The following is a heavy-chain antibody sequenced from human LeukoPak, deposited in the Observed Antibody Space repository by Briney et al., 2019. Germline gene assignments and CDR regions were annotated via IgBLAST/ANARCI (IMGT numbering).Heavy chain of an antibody. Sequence: SETLSLTCAVYGGSFSGYYWSWIRQPPGKGLEWIGEINHSGSTNYNPSLKSRVTISVDTSKNQFSLKLSSVTAADTAVYYCAGVSRLRRYYYYYYGMDVWGQGTTVTVSS. J-gene: IGHJ6*02. CDR3: AGVSRLRRYYYYYYGMDV. D-gene: IGHD4-23*01. CDR2: INHSGST. CDR1: GGSFSGYY. V-gene: IGHV4-34*01.